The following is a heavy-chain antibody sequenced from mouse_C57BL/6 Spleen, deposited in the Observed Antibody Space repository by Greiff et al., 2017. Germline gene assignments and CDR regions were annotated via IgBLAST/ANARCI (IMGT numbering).Heavy chain of an antibody. Sequence: EVKLVESGGGLVKPGGSLKLSCAASGFTFSDYGMHWVRQAPEKGLEWVAYISSGSSTIYYADTVKGRFTISRDNAKNTLFLPMTSLRAEDTAMYYCARKHVLLWYFDVWGTGTTVTVSS. CDR2: ISSGSSTI. CDR3: ARKHVLLWYFDV. J-gene: IGHJ1*03. V-gene: IGHV5-17*01. CDR1: GFTFSDYG. D-gene: IGHD1-1*01.